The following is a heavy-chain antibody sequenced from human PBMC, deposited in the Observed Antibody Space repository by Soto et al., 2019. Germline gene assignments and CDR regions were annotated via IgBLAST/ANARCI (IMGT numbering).Heavy chain of an antibody. D-gene: IGHD6-13*01. Sequence: GGSLRLSCAASGFTFSSFAMKWVRQAPGKGLEWVSVIGSGGDGIHYADSVKGRFTISRDDSKHTVTLQMNGLRVEDTAVYYCASSGQHLILSWVQGTLVTVSS. CDR3: ASSGQHLILS. CDR2: IGSGGDGI. J-gene: IGHJ5*02. CDR1: GFTFSSFA. V-gene: IGHV3-23*01.